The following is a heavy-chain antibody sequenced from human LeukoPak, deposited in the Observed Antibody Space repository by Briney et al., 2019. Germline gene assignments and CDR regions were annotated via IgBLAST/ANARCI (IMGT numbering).Heavy chain of an antibody. J-gene: IGHJ4*02. D-gene: IGHD3-9*01. CDR3: ARRLTGYYTLYFDY. CDR2: INHSGST. V-gene: IGHV4-34*01. Sequence: SETLSLTCAVYGGSFSGYYWSWFRQPPGKGLEWIGEINHSGSTNYNPSLKSRVTISVDTSKNQFSLKLSSVTAADTAVYYCARRLTGYYTLYFDYWGQGTLVTVSS. CDR1: GGSFSGYY.